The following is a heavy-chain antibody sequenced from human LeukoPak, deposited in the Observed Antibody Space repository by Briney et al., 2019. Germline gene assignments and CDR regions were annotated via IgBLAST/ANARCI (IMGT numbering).Heavy chain of an antibody. D-gene: IGHD3-22*01. J-gene: IGHJ4*02. CDR2: IRYDGSNK. CDR1: GFTFSSYG. CDR3: AKDGYYYDSSGYYGY. Sequence: GGSLRLSCAASGFTFSSYGMHWVRQAPGKGLEWVAFIRYDGSNKYYADSVKGRFTISRDNSKNTLYLQMNSLRAEDTAVYYCAKDGYYYDSSGYYGYWGQGTLVTVSS. V-gene: IGHV3-30*02.